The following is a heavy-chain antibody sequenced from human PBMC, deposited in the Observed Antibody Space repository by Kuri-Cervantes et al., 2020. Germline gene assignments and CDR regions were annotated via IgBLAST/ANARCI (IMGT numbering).Heavy chain of an antibody. D-gene: IGHD2-2*01. CDR3: ARWPDCSSTSCKYYYYYYGMDV. Sequence: ASVKVSCKASGYTFTSYGISWVRQAPGQGLEWMGWISAYNGNTNYAQKLQGRVTMTTDTSTSTVYMELSSLRSEDTAVYYCARWPDCSSTSCKYYYYYYGMDVWGQGTTVTVSS. CDR1: GYTFTSYG. J-gene: IGHJ6*02. V-gene: IGHV1-18*01. CDR2: ISAYNGNT.